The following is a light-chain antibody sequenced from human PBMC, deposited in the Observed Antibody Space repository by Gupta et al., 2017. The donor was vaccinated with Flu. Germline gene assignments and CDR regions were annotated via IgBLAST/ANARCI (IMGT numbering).Light chain of an antibody. J-gene: IGLJ3*02. CDR3: GNWDSDIWV. CDR2: VEGSGSY. CDR1: SGHKNYI. V-gene: IGLV4-60*03. Sequence: QPMLTQSSSAYASLGSSVKLTCTLSSGHKNYIIAWHQQQPEKAPRHLMKVEGSGSYNKGSGVPDRFSGSSSGAAFSLTISNLQAEDDSEYYCGNWDSDIWVFGGGTKLNVL.